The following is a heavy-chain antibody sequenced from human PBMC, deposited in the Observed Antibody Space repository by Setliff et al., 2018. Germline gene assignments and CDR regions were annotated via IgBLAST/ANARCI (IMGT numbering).Heavy chain of an antibody. CDR3: ARCPPGYYYYMNV. J-gene: IGHJ6*03. V-gene: IGHV4-61*05. CDR1: GGTISSSNYY. CDR2: LYYSGNT. Sequence: LSLTCTVSGGTISSSNYYWGWIRQPPGKGLEWIGYLYYSGNTNYNPSLKSRVTISGDTSQNYFSLKLTSVTEADTAVYYCARCPPGYYYYMNVWGQGTTVTVSS.